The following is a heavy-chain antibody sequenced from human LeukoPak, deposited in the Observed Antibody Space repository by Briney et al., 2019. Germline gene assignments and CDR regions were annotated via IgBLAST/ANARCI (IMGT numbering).Heavy chain of an antibody. J-gene: IGHJ6*04. CDR1: GFTFSSYE. CDR2: ISSSGSTI. Sequence: GGSLRLSCAASGFTFSSYEMNWVRQAPGKGLEWVSYISSSGSTIYYADSVKGRFTISRDNAKISLYLQMNSLRAEDTAVYYCAELGITMIGGVWGKGTTVIISS. CDR3: AELGITMIGGV. V-gene: IGHV3-48*03. D-gene: IGHD3-10*02.